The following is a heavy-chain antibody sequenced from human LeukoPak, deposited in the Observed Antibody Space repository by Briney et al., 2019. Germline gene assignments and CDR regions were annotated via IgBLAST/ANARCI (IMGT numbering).Heavy chain of an antibody. V-gene: IGHV1-46*01. Sequence: ASVKVSCKASGYTFTNYYIHWVRQAPGQGLEWMGIINPSAGSTNYAQKLQGRVTMTTDTSTSTAYMELRSLRSDDTAVYYCARDSEDYYDSSGYVLWGQGTLVTVSS. CDR3: ARDSEDYYDSSGYVL. CDR1: GYTFTNYY. D-gene: IGHD3-22*01. J-gene: IGHJ4*02. CDR2: INPSAGST.